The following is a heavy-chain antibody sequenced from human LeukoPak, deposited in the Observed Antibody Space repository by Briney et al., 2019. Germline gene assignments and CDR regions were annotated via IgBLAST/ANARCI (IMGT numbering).Heavy chain of an antibody. Sequence: GGSLRLSCAASGFTFSSYSMNWVRQAPGKGLEWVSSISCSSSYIYYADSVKGRFTISRDNAKNSLYLQMNSLRAEDTAVYYCARDSVAMVRGVMRSGFDYWGQGTLVTVSS. CDR3: ARDSVAMVRGVMRSGFDY. J-gene: IGHJ4*02. V-gene: IGHV3-21*01. CDR1: GFTFSSYS. D-gene: IGHD3-10*01. CDR2: ISCSSSYI.